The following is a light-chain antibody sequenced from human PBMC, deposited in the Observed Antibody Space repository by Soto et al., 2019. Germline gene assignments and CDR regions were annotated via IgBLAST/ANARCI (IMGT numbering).Light chain of an antibody. CDR1: QSVGSY. CDR3: QQRSNLLT. V-gene: IGKV3-11*01. CDR2: HAS. Sequence: EIVLTQSPATLSLSPGERATLSCRASQSVGSYLAWYQQKPGQAPRLLIYHASNRATGIPARFSGSGSGTDFTLTISSLEPEYFAVYYCQQRSNLLTFGGGTKVEIK. J-gene: IGKJ4*01.